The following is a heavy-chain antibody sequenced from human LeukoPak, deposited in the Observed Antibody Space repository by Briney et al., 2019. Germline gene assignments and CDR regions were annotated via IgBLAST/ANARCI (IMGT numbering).Heavy chain of an antibody. CDR2: MNPNSGNT. Sequence: GASVKVSCKASGYTFTSYDINWVRQATGQGLEWMGWMNPNSGNTGYAQKFQGRVTITRNTSISTAYMELSSLRSEDTAVYYCAIVGGYIHGLYYFDYWGQGTLVTVSS. V-gene: IGHV1-8*03. CDR3: AIVGGYIHGLYYFDY. D-gene: IGHD6-25*01. J-gene: IGHJ4*02. CDR1: GYTFTSYD.